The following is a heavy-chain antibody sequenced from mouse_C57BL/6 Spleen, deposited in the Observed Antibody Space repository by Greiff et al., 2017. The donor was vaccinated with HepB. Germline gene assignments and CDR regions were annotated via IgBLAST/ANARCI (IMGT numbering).Heavy chain of an antibody. CDR2: IDPSDSET. J-gene: IGHJ1*03. CDR3: ARYYYGSSYRYFGV. CDR1: GYTFTSYW. V-gene: IGHV1-52*01. Sequence: QVQLQQPGAELVRPGSSVKLSCKASGYTFTSYWMHWVKQRPIQGLEWIGNIDPSDSETHYNQKFKDKATLTVDKSSSTAYMQLSSLTSEDSAVYYCARYYYGSSYRYFGVWGTGTTVTVSS. D-gene: IGHD1-1*01.